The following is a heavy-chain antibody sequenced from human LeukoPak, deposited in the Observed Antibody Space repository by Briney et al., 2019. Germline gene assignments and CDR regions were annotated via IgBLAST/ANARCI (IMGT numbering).Heavy chain of an antibody. V-gene: IGHV1-18*01. Sequence: GASVKVSCKASGYTFTSYGISWVRQAPGQGLEWMGWISAYNGNTNYAQKLQGRVTMTTDTSTSTAYMELRSLRSDDTAVYYCARKWLVGATRNYYYGMDVWGQGTTVTVSS. CDR2: ISAYNGNT. J-gene: IGHJ6*02. CDR1: GYTFTSYG. D-gene: IGHD1-26*01. CDR3: ARKWLVGATRNYYYGMDV.